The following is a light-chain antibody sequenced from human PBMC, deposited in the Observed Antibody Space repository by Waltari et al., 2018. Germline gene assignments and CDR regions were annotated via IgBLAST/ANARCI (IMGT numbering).Light chain of an antibody. CDR3: AAWDDSLSRWL. J-gene: IGLJ3*02. Sequence: QSVLTQPPSASGTPGQRVTIPCSGRSSNIGSNDVYWYQHVPGAAPKLHIYRNNQRPSGVPDRFSGSKSGTSASLAISGLRSEDEADYYCAAWDDSLSRWLLGGGTKLTVL. V-gene: IGLV1-47*01. CDR1: SSNIGSND. CDR2: RNN.